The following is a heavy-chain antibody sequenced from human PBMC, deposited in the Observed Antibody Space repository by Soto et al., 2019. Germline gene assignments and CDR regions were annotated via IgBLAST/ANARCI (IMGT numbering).Heavy chain of an antibody. CDR3: AKDYYDSSGYYYVRAFDI. CDR2: IWYDGSNK. D-gene: IGHD3-22*01. J-gene: IGHJ3*02. V-gene: IGHV3-33*06. Sequence: PGGSLRLSCAASGFTFSSYGMHWVRQAPGKGLEWVAVIWYDGSNKYYADSEKGRFTISRDNSKNTLYLQMNSLRAEDTAVYYCAKDYYDSSGYYYVRAFDIWGQGTMVTVSS. CDR1: GFTFSSYG.